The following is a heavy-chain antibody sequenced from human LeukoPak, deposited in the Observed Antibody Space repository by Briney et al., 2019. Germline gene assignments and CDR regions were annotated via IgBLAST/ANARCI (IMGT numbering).Heavy chain of an antibody. CDR3: ARDVYKYDILTGYYTFDY. Sequence: SVKVSCKASGGTFSSYAISWVRQAPGQGLEWMRGIIPIFGTANYAQKFQGRVTITADESTSTAYMELSSLRSEDTAVYYCARDVYKYDILTGYYTFDYWGQGTLVTVSS. V-gene: IGHV1-69*01. CDR2: IIPIFGTA. J-gene: IGHJ4*02. CDR1: GGTFSSYA. D-gene: IGHD3-9*01.